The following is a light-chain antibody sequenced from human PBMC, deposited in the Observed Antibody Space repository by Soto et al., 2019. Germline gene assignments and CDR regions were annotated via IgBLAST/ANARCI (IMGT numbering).Light chain of an antibody. CDR2: RND. Sequence: QHVLTQPPSACGTPGQRVTISCSGSSSNIGGHFVYWYHQLPGTAPQLLIYRNDQRPSGVPDRFSASKSGTSASLAISGLRSEDEADYYCASWDDSLNGPVFGGGTKLTVL. J-gene: IGLJ2*01. V-gene: IGLV1-47*01. CDR3: ASWDDSLNGPV. CDR1: SSNIGGHF.